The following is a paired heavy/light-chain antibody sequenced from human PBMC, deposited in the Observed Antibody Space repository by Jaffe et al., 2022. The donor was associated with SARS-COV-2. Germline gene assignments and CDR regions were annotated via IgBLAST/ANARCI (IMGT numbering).Heavy chain of an antibody. CDR1: GFTFSDAY. Sequence: EVQLVESGGGLVQPGGSLRLSCVASGFTFSDAYMDWVRQAPGKGLEWVGRIKNKDKSYTTEYAASVKGRFTISRDDSKNSLYLEMNSLRDVDTAVYHCARDGGQYSWDHWGQGALVTVSS. CDR2: IKNKDKSYTT. J-gene: IGHJ4*02. CDR3: ARDGGQYSWDH. D-gene: IGHD2-15*01. V-gene: IGHV3-72*01.
Light chain of an antibody. J-gene: IGKJ4*01. CDR3: QHLDGIPIT. CDR2: VAS. V-gene: IGKV1-9*01. CDR1: QGINSH. Sequence: DIQLTQSPSFLSASVGDRVTITCRASQGINSHLAWYQQKPGKAPKLLIYVASTLQSGVPSRFSGSESGREFTLTISSLQPEDFATYYCQHLDGIPITFGGGTKVEIK.